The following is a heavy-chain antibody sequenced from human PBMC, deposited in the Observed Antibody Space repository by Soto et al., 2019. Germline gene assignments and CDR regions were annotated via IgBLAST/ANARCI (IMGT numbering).Heavy chain of an antibody. Sequence: GASVKVSCKASGYTFTSYAMHWVRQAPGQRLEWMGWINAGNGNTKYSQKFQGRVTITRDTSASTAYMELNSLRSEDTAVYYCVRVSPIGSTYSGYDGIDYWGQGTLVTVSS. J-gene: IGHJ4*02. CDR2: INAGNGNT. V-gene: IGHV1-3*01. CDR3: VRVSPIGSTYSGYDGIDY. CDR1: GYTFTSYA. D-gene: IGHD5-12*01.